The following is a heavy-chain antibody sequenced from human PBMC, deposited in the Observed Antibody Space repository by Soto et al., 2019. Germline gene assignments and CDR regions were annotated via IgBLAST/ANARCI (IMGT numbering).Heavy chain of an antibody. D-gene: IGHD1-26*01. CDR3: ARVCLVGGNKNLFDY. J-gene: IGHJ4*02. CDR2: SRNKANSYTT. CDR1: GFTFSDHY. V-gene: IGHV3-72*01. Sequence: EVQLVESGGDLVQPGGSLRLSCAVSGFTFSDHYVDWVRQAPGKGLEWVGRSRNKANSYTTEYSASVKGRFTISRDDSKHSLYLQMNSLITEDTAVYYCARVCLVGGNKNLFDYWGQGTLVTVSS.